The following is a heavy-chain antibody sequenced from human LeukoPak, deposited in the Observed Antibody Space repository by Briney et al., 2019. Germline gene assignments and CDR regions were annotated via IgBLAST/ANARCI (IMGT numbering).Heavy chain of an antibody. Sequence: GGSLRLSCAASGFTFSDYNMRWIRQAPGKGLEWVSSISRSGSTKYYADSVKGRFTISRDNAKNSLFLQMNSLRAEDTAVYYCARDMYYYDSSGAFDIWGQGTMVTVSS. J-gene: IGHJ3*02. D-gene: IGHD3-22*01. CDR2: ISRSGSTK. V-gene: IGHV3-11*04. CDR1: GFTFSDYN. CDR3: ARDMYYYDSSGAFDI.